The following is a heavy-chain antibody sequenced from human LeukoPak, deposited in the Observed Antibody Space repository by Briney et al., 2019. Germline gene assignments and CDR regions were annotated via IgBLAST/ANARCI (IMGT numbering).Heavy chain of an antibody. CDR3: AKGLFAAADLDY. CDR1: GFTFSSYG. Sequence: GGSLRLSCAASGFTFSSYGMHWVRQAPGKGLEWVAVISYDGSNKYYADSVKGRFTISRDNSKNTLYLQMNSLRAEDTAVYYCAKGLFAAADLDYWGQGTLVTVSS. J-gene: IGHJ4*02. CDR2: ISYDGSNK. V-gene: IGHV3-30*18. D-gene: IGHD6-13*01.